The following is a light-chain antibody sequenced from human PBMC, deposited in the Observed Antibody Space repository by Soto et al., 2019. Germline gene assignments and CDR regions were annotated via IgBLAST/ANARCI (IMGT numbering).Light chain of an antibody. CDR2: GNN. Sequence: QSVLTQPPSASGTPGQRVTISCSGSNSNIGSKYVYWYQQFPGTAPKLLIYGNNQRPSGVPGRFSGSKSGTSASRAISDLRYEDEADYYCASWDASVGGPAFGGGTQLTVL. CDR3: ASWDASVGGPA. V-gene: IGLV1-47*01. CDR1: NSNIGSKY. J-gene: IGLJ2*01.